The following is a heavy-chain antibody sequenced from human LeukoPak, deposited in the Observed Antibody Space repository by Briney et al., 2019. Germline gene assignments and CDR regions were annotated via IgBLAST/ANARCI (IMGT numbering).Heavy chain of an antibody. V-gene: IGHV4-59*08. CDR3: ARQGYYYYYGMDV. J-gene: IGHJ6*02. CDR2: IYYRGST. CDR1: GGSISSYY. Sequence: SETLSLTCTVSGGSISSYYWSWIRQPPGKGLEWIGYIYYRGSTNYNPSLKSRVTISVDTSKNQFSLKLSSVTAADTAVYYCARQGYYYYYGMDVWGQGTTVTVSS.